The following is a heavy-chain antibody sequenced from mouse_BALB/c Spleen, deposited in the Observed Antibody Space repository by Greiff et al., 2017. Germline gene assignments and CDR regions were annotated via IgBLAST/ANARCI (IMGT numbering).Heavy chain of an antibody. D-gene: IGHD2-12*01. CDR3: AWLRRGGFAY. J-gene: IGHJ3*01. Sequence: DVHLVESGGGLAKPGGSLKLSCAASGFTFSSYAMSWVRQSPEKRLEWVAEISSGGSYTYYPDTVTGRFTISRDNAKNTLYLEMSSLRSEDTAMYYCAWLRRGGFAYWGQGTLVTVSA. CDR1: GFTFSSYA. CDR2: ISSGGSYT. V-gene: IGHV5-9-4*01.